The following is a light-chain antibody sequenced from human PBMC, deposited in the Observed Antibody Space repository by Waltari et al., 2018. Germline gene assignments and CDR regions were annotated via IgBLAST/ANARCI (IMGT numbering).Light chain of an antibody. V-gene: IGKV1-39*01. CDR3: QQSYRTPPLT. J-gene: IGKJ4*01. Sequence: DIHMTQSPSSLSASVGDRVTITCRASQSISGYLNWYQQKPGQAPKVLIYATSSLQSEVPSRFSGSGSGTDFTLTITSLQPEDFATYYCQQSYRTPPLTFGGGTKVEIK. CDR1: QSISGY. CDR2: ATS.